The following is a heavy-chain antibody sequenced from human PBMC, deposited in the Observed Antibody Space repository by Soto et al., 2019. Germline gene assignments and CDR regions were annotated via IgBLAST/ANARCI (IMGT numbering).Heavy chain of an antibody. CDR2: IYYSGST. D-gene: IGHD3-10*01. Sequence: QLQLQESGPGLVKPSETLSLTCTVSGGSISSSSYYWGWIRQPPGKGLEWIGSIYYSGSTYYNPSLKSRVTIAVDTSKNQFSLNLSSVTAADTAVYYCASGASFGTWAFDIWGQGTMVTVSS. V-gene: IGHV4-39*01. CDR1: GGSISSSSYY. J-gene: IGHJ3*02. CDR3: ASGASFGTWAFDI.